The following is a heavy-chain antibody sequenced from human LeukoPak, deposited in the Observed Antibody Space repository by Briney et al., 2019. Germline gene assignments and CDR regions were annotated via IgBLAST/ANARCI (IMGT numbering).Heavy chain of an antibody. V-gene: IGHV1-18*01. CDR3: ARDQVVVIHAPGY. CDR1: GYTFTSYG. CDR2: ISAYNGNT. J-gene: IGHJ4*02. Sequence: ASVKVSCKASGYTFTSYGISWVRQAPGQGLEWMGWISAYNGNTNYAQKLQGRVTMTTDTSTSTVYMELSSLRSEDTAVYYCARDQVVVIHAPGYWGQGTLVTVSS. D-gene: IGHD3-22*01.